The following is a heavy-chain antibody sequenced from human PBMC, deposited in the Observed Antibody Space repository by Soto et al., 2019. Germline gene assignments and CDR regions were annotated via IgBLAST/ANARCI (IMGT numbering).Heavy chain of an antibody. CDR3: AKRGYRYCSGGSCYHWYFDL. V-gene: IGHV3-23*01. CDR2: ISGSGGST. CDR1: GFTFSSYA. D-gene: IGHD2-15*01. Sequence: EVQLLESGGGLVQPGGSLRLSCAASGFTFSSYAMSWVRQAPGKGLEWVSAISGSGGSTYYADSVKGRFTNSRDNSKNTMSLQINSLRAEDTAVYYCAKRGYRYCSGGSCYHWYFDLWGRGTLVTVSS. J-gene: IGHJ2*01.